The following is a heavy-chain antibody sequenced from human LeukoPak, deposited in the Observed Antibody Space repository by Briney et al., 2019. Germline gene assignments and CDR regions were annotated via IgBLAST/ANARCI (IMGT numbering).Heavy chain of an antibody. J-gene: IGHJ4*02. CDR2: ISSSGSTI. V-gene: IGHV3-48*03. CDR3: ARGEQQLFPFDY. CDR1: GFTFSSYE. Sequence: GGSLRLSCAAAGFTFSSYEMNWVRQAPGKGLEWVSYISSSGSTIYYADSVKGRFTISRDNAKNSLYLQMYSLRAEDTAVYYCARGEQQLFPFDYWGQGTLVTVSS. D-gene: IGHD6-13*01.